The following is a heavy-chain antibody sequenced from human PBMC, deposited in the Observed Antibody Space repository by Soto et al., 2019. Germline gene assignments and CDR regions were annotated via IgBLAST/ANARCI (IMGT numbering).Heavy chain of an antibody. V-gene: IGHV1-69*13. J-gene: IGHJ4*02. CDR1: GGTFSSYA. CDR3: ARSNYYDSSGGGPFDY. CDR2: IIPIFGTA. Sequence: GASVKVSCKASGGTFSSYAISWVRQAPGQGLEWMGGIIPIFGTANYAQKFQGRVTITADESTGTAYMELSSLRSEDTAVYYCARSNYYDSSGGGPFDYWGQGTLVTVSS. D-gene: IGHD3-22*01.